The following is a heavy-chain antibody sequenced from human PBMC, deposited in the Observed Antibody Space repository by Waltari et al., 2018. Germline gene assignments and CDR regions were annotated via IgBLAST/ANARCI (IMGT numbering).Heavy chain of an antibody. CDR2: IYSGGST. Sequence: EVQLLESGGGLVQPGGSLSLSFAPSGFTFTGYAMSWVRQAPGKGLEWVSVIYSGGSTYYADSVKGRFTISRDNSKNTLYLQMNSLRAEDTAVYYCAKDPLGQLDYWGQGTLVTVSS. V-gene: IGHV3-23*03. CDR1: GFTFTGYA. J-gene: IGHJ4*02. CDR3: AKDPLGQLDY. D-gene: IGHD7-27*01.